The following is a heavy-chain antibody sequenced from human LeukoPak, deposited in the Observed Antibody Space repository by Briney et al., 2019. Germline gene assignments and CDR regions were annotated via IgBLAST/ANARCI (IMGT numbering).Heavy chain of an antibody. Sequence: GRSLRLSCAASGFTFSSYGMHWVRQAPGKGLERVAVISYDGSNKYYADSVKGRFTISRDNSKNTLYLQMNSLRAEDTAVYYCAKDRVGIAAAGYFDYWGQGTLVTVSS. D-gene: IGHD6-13*01. CDR2: ISYDGSNK. CDR3: AKDRVGIAAAGYFDY. J-gene: IGHJ4*02. V-gene: IGHV3-30*18. CDR1: GFTFSSYG.